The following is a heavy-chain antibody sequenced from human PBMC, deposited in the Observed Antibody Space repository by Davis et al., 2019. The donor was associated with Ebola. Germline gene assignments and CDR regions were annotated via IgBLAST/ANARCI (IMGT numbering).Heavy chain of an antibody. V-gene: IGHV3-49*04. J-gene: IGHJ6*02. D-gene: IGHD3-10*01. CDR1: GFTFGDYA. Sequence: GESLKISCTASGFTFGDYAMSWVRQAPGKGLEWVGFIRSKAYGGTTEYAASVKGRFTISRDDSKSIAYLQMNSLKTEDTAVYYCTRDPLRVTIRELGLYYYYGMDVWGQGTTVTVSS. CDR3: TRDPLRVTIRELGLYYYYGMDV. CDR2: IRSKAYGGTT.